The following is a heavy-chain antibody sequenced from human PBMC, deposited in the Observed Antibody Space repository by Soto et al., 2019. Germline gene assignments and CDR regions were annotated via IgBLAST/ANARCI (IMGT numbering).Heavy chain of an antibody. V-gene: IGHV1-2*04. Sequence: ASVKVSCKASGYTFTGYYMHWVRQAPGQGLEWLGWLNPNSGGTNYAQKFQGWVTMTRDTSISTAYMELSRLRSDDTAVYYCARSLGYCSGGSCSRDYWFEPWGQGTLVTVSS. CDR1: GYTFTGYY. CDR3: ARSLGYCSGGSCSRDYWFEP. J-gene: IGHJ5*02. D-gene: IGHD2-15*01. CDR2: LNPNSGGT.